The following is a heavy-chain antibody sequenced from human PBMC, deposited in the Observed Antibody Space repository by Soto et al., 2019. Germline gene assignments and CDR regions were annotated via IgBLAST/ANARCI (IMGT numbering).Heavy chain of an antibody. D-gene: IGHD6-13*01. J-gene: IGHJ4*02. V-gene: IGHV4-4*02. Sequence: QVQLQESGPGLVKPSGTLALTCAVSGVSISSQDWWTWVGQPPGKGLERIGESHQSGNTNYNSSLESRVTISVDKSKNHFSLNLRSVAVADTAVYYCATRDTSRFYWGQGTLVTVSS. CDR3: ATRDTSRFY. CDR1: GVSISSQDW. CDR2: SHQSGNT.